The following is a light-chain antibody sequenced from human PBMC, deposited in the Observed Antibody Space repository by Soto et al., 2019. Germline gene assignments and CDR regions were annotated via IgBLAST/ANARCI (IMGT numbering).Light chain of an antibody. CDR3: QTWGTGFQV. Sequence: QLVLTQSPSASASLGASVKLTCTLSSGHRTYAIAWHQQQPEKGPRYLMKVNGDGTHIKGDGIPDRFSGSSSGAERYLTISSLQSEDEADYYCQTWGTGFQVFGGGTKLTVL. CDR2: VNGDGTH. CDR1: SGHRTYA. V-gene: IGLV4-69*02. J-gene: IGLJ2*01.